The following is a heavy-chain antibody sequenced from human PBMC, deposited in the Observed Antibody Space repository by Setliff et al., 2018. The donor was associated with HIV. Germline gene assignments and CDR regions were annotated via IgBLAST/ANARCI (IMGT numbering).Heavy chain of an antibody. CDR2: MNPNSGNT. CDR3: ARVQTMAVAGTQYYYMDV. J-gene: IGHJ6*03. V-gene: IGHV1-8*02. D-gene: IGHD6-19*01. CDR1: GYTFTSYD. Sequence: ASVKVSCKASGYTFTSYDINWVRQATGQGLEWMGWMNPNSGNTGYAQKFQDRVTMTGNTSISTAYMELSSLRSEDTAVYYCARVQTMAVAGTQYYYMDVWGKGTTVTVSS.